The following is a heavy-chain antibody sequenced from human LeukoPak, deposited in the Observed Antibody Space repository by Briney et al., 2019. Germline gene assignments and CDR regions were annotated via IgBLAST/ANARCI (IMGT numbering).Heavy chain of an antibody. CDR2: ISGSSSYI. D-gene: IGHD2-15*01. CDR1: GFTFSSYS. J-gene: IGHJ6*02. V-gene: IGHV3-21*01. Sequence: GGSLRLSCAASGFTFSSYSMNWVRQAPGQGLEWVSSISGSSSYIYYADSVKGRFTISRDNAKNSLYLQMSSLRAEDTAVYYCARHDIVVMHGMDVWGQGTTVTVSS. CDR3: ARHDIVVMHGMDV.